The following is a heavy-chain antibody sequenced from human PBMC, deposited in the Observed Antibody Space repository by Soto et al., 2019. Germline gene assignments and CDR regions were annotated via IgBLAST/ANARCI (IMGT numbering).Heavy chain of an antibody. D-gene: IGHD3-9*01. J-gene: IGHJ3*02. V-gene: IGHV3-48*02. Sequence: EVHLVESGGGLVQQGGSLRLSCAASGYTFSEYSMNWVRQAPGKGLEWVSYSGTSRKYIFYADSVRGRLTISRDDAKSSLYLQLNSLRDEDTAVYYCVRDRDWAFDIWGQGTMVTVSS. CDR2: SGTSRKYI. CDR1: GYTFSEYS. CDR3: VRDRDWAFDI.